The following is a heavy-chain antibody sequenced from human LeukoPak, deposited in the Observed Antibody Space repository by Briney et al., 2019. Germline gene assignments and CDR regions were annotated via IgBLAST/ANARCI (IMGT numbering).Heavy chain of an antibody. CDR3: ATSIAAAGTLGMDV. CDR2: IYTGDSDT. CDR1: GYSFTSYW. J-gene: IGHJ6*02. Sequence: GESLKISCKGSGYSFTSYWVGWVRQMPGKGREWMGIIYTGDSDTRYSPSFQGQVTNSAHKSISTAYLQWSSLKASDTAMYYCATSIAAAGTLGMDVWGQGTTVTVSS. V-gene: IGHV5-51*01. D-gene: IGHD6-13*01.